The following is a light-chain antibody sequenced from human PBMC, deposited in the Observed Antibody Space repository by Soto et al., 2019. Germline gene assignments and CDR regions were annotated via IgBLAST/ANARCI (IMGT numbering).Light chain of an antibody. V-gene: IGKV1-39*01. J-gene: IGKJ1*01. CDR1: QSISSD. Sequence: DIQMTQSPSSLSASVGDRVTITCRASQSISSDLNWYQQKPGKAPKLLIYAASILESGVPSRFSGSGSGTEFTLTLSSLQPEDFATYYCQQSYNTPRTFGQGTRVEIK. CDR3: QQSYNTPRT. CDR2: AAS.